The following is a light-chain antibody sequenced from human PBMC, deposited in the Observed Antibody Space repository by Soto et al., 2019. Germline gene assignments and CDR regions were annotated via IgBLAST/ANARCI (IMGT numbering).Light chain of an antibody. CDR2: GAS. J-gene: IGKJ5*01. CDR3: QQHGASPIT. Sequence: EIVLTQSPGTLSLSPGEIATLSFSASQTVTSNFLAWHQQKPGQTPRLLIYGASSRATGIPDRFSGSGSGTDFTLTISRLEPEDFAVYYCQQHGASPITFGQGTRLEIK. V-gene: IGKV3-20*01. CDR1: QTVTSNF.